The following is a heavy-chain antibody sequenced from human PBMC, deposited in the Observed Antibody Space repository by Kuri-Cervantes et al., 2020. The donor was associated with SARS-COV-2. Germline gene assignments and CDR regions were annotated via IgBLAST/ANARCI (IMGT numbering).Heavy chain of an antibody. CDR1: XFXXXSXA. CDR2: ISXXGSXK. V-gene: IGHV3-30-3*01. Sequence: GGSLRXXXXXXXFXXXSXAMXWVRQAXGKXXEWXXXISXXGSXKYYADXVXXRFXXXRDNSXXXLYXXXXXXXXEDXAVXYCXKDQXGXFLXVAAIDYWGQGTLVTVSS. CDR3: XKDQXGXFLXVAAIDY. J-gene: IGHJ4*02. D-gene: IGHD2-15*01.